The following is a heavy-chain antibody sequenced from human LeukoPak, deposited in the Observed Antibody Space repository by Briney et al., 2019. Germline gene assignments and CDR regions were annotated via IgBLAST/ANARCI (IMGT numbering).Heavy chain of an antibody. J-gene: IGHJ4*02. Sequence: ASVKVSCKASGYTFTSYGISWVRQAPGQGLEWMGWISAYNGNTNYAQKLQGRGTMTTDTSTSTAYMELRSLRSDDTAVYYCARDYDSSGYYLTTFDCWGQGTLVTVSS. CDR3: ARDYDSSGYYLTTFDC. CDR1: GYTFTSYG. V-gene: IGHV1-18*01. D-gene: IGHD3-22*01. CDR2: ISAYNGNT.